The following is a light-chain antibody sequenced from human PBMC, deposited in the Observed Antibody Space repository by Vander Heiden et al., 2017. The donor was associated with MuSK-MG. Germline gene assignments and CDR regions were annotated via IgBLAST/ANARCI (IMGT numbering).Light chain of an antibody. CDR2: DVS. J-gene: IGLJ1*01. Sequence: QSALTQSASVSGSPGQSITISCTGSSSDIGGYNYVSWYQHHPGKAPKLMIYDVSHRPSGISDRFSGSKSGSSASLTISGLQAEDEADYYCSSYTSRTSLVFGTGTKVTVL. V-gene: IGLV2-14*03. CDR1: SSDIGGYNY. CDR3: SSYTSRTSLV.